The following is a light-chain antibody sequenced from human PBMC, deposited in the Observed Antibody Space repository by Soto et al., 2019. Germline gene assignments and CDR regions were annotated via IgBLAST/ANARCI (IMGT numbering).Light chain of an antibody. V-gene: IGLV2-18*02. CDR2: EVS. Sequence: QSALTQPPSVSGSPGQSVTISCTGTSSDVGSYNRVSWYQQPPGTAPKLIIYEVSHRPSGVPDRFSGSKSGNTASLTISGLQADDEADYYCSSYTSTTTFNYVFGTGTQLTVL. CDR1: SSDVGSYNR. CDR3: SSYTSTTTFNYV. J-gene: IGLJ1*01.